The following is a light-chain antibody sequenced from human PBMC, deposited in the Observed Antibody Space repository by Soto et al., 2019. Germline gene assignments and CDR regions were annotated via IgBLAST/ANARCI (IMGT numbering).Light chain of an antibody. CDR1: QSVSYN. CDR2: GAS. V-gene: IGKV3-15*01. CDR3: HHYNDWPPYT. Sequence: EIVMTQSPATLSVSPGERATLSCRASQSVSYNLAWYQQKPGQAPRLLIYGASTRATGIPARFSGSGSGTEFTLNISSLQSEDFAVYYCHHYNDWPPYTFGQGTKLEIK. J-gene: IGKJ2*01.